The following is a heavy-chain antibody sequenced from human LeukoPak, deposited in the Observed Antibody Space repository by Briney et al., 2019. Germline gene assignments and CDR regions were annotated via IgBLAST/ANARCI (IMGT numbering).Heavy chain of an antibody. CDR3: ARDLSGSPWTYYYYGMDV. Sequence: PGGSLRLSCAASGFTSSDYYMSWIRQAPGKGLEWVSYISSSSSYTNYADSVKGRFTISRDNAKNSLYLQMNSLRAEDTAVYYCARDLSGSPWTYYYYGMDVWGQGTTVTVSS. D-gene: IGHD1-26*01. J-gene: IGHJ6*02. CDR2: ISSSSSYT. CDR1: GFTSSDYY. V-gene: IGHV3-11*06.